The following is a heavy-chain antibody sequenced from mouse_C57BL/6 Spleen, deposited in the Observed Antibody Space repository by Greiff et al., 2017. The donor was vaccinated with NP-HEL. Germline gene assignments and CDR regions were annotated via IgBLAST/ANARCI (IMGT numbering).Heavy chain of an antibody. CDR2: INPNNGGT. CDR1: GYTFTDYY. Sequence: EVQLHQSGPELVKPGASVKISCKASGYTFTDYYMNWVKQSHGKSLEWIGDINPNNGGTSYNQKFKGKATLTVDKSSSTAYMELRSLTSEDSAVYYCARGGYYYGNWDAMDYWGQGTSVTVSS. J-gene: IGHJ4*01. V-gene: IGHV1-26*01. D-gene: IGHD2-1*01. CDR3: ARGGYYYGNWDAMDY.